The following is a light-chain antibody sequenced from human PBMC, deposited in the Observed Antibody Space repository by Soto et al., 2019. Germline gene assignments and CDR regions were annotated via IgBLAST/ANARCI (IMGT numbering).Light chain of an antibody. Sequence: DIQMTQSPSSLSASVGDRVTITCRAGQTISIFLNWYQQKPGKAPKLLIYGASTLQGGVPSRFSGSGSGTDFTLTISRLQPEDFATYYCQRSYGSPPWTFGQGTKVEIK. CDR3: QRSYGSPPWT. CDR1: QTISIF. CDR2: GAS. J-gene: IGKJ1*01. V-gene: IGKV1-39*01.